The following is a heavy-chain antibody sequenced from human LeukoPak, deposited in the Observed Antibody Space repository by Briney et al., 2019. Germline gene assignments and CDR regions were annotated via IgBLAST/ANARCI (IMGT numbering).Heavy chain of an antibody. CDR1: GFRLSDYG. D-gene: IGHD3-10*01. CDR3: AGWGGNSEYYFDH. V-gene: IGHV3-33*01. J-gene: IGHJ4*02. Sequence: GRSLRLSCAVSGFRLSDYGMQWVRQAPGKGLEWVAVTRYDGSKKNYGDSVKGRFTISKDDSKSTLFLQMNSLRVEDTAVYYCAGWGGNSEYYFDHWGQGTLVTVSS. CDR2: TRYDGSKK.